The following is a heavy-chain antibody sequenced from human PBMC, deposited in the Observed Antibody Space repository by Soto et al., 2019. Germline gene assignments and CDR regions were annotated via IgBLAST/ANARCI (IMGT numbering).Heavy chain of an antibody. CDR3: ARVDYGDYIAPPDY. V-gene: IGHV1-8*01. J-gene: IGHJ4*02. Sequence: QVPLVQSGAEVKKPGASVKVSCKASGYTFTSYDINWVRQATGQGLEWMGWMNPNSGNTGYAQKFQGRVTMTRNTSISTAYMELSSLRSEDTAVYYCARVDYGDYIAPPDYWGQGTLVTVSS. CDR1: GYTFTSYD. CDR2: MNPNSGNT. D-gene: IGHD4-17*01.